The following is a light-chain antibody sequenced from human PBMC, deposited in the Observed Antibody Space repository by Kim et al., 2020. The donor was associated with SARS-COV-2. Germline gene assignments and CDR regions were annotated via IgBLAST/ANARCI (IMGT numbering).Light chain of an antibody. CDR3: QAWDSSTKV. CDR1: KVGDKY. CDR2: QDS. J-gene: IGLJ1*01. V-gene: IGLV3-1*01. Sequence: SYELTQPPSVSVSPGQTASITCAGDKVGDKYVCWYQQKPGQSPVLVIYQDSKRPSGIPERFSGSNSGNTATLTISGTQARDEADYYCQAWDSSTKVFGTGTKVTVL.